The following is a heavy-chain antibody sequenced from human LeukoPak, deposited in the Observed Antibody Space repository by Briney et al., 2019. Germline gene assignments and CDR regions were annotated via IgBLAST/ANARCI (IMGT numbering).Heavy chain of an antibody. CDR1: GGSISPYF. V-gene: IGHV4-4*07. CDR3: ARDRVHDSDY. CDR2: ISSTGNT. J-gene: IGHJ4*02. Sequence: SETLSLTCTVSGGSISPYFWSWIRQPAGKGLEYLGRISSTGNTNYNPSLRSRVTMSVDASKNQFSLNLRSVTAADTAVYYCARDRVHDSDYWGQGILVIVSS. D-gene: IGHD2-21*02.